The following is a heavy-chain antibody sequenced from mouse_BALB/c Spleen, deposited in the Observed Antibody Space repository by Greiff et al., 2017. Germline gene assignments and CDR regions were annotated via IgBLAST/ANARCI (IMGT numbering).Heavy chain of an antibody. Sequence: EVQLQQSGAELVRPGALVKLSCKASGFNIKDYYMHWVKQRPEQGLEWIGWIDPENGNTIYDPKFQGKASITADTSSNTAYLQLSSLTSEDTAVYYCAETGITTPYYFDYWGQGTTLTVSS. V-gene: IGHV14-1*02. CDR1: GFNIKDYY. D-gene: IGHD2-4*01. CDR3: AETGITTPYYFDY. J-gene: IGHJ2*01. CDR2: IDPENGNT.